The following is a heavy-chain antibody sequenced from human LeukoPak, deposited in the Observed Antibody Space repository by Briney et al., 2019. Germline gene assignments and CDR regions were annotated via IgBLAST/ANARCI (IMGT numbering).Heavy chain of an antibody. Sequence: PGGSLRLSCAASGLTFSRYAMSWVRQAPGKGLEWVSTISGSDITTYYADSVKGRFTVSRDNSKKTLYLQMNSLRADDTAVYHCARAPMVRGVIIADYWGQGTLVSVYS. CDR2: ISGSDITT. D-gene: IGHD3-10*01. CDR1: GLTFSRYA. CDR3: ARAPMVRGVIIADY. J-gene: IGHJ4*02. V-gene: IGHV3-23*01.